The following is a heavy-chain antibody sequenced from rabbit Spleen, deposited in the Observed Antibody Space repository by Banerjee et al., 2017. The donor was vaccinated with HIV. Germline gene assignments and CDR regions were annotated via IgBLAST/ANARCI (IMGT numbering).Heavy chain of an antibody. Sequence: EQLEESGGGLVKSEGSLTLTCKASGVSLNDKDVMCWVRQAPGKGLEWIACINAVTGKAVYASWAKGRFTFSKTSSTTVTLQMTSLTVADTATYFCARDTGSSFSSYGMDLWGPGTLVTVS. J-gene: IGHJ6*01. V-gene: IGHV1S45*01. CDR3: ARDTGSSFSSYGMDL. CDR2: INAVTGKA. D-gene: IGHD8-1*01. CDR1: GVSLNDKDV.